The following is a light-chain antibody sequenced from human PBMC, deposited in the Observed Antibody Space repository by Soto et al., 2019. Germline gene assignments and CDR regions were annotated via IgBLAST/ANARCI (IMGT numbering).Light chain of an antibody. V-gene: IGKV1-5*03. J-gene: IGKJ1*01. CDR3: QQYNSYPWT. CDR2: KAS. Sequence: DIQMTQSPSTLSASVGDRVTITCRASQSISSGLAWYQQKPGKAPKLLIYKASSLESGVPSRFSGSGSGTEFTLTISSLQPDDFATYYCQQYNSYPWTFGQGTRWKSN. CDR1: QSISSG.